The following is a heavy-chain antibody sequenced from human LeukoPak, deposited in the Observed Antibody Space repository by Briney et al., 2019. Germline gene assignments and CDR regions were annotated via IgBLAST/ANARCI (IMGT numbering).Heavy chain of an antibody. J-gene: IGHJ4*02. D-gene: IGHD3-16*02. CDR1: GFTFSSYS. Sequence: GGSLRLSCAASGFTFSSYSMNWVRQAPGKGLEWVSYISSSSSTIYYADSVKGRFTISRDNAKNSLYLQMNSLRAEDTAVYYCARDVHYDYVWGSYRPPAHWGQGTLVTVSS. CDR2: ISSSSSTI. V-gene: IGHV3-48*04. CDR3: ARDVHYDYVWGSYRPPAH.